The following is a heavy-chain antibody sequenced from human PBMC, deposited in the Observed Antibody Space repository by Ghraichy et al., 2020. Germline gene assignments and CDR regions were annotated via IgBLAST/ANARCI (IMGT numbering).Heavy chain of an antibody. V-gene: IGHV4-31*03. CDR3: ARSGDYEVGGFGP. D-gene: IGHD2-21*02. CDR2: IHYSGST. Sequence: SETLSLTCTVSGGSISSGRYYWSWIRQPPGKGLEWIGYIHYSGSTYYNPSLKTRVTISLDTSKKQFSLKLSSVTAADSAGYYCARSGDYEVGGFGPWGQGTMVTGCS. CDR1: GGSISSGRYY. J-gene: IGHJ5*02.